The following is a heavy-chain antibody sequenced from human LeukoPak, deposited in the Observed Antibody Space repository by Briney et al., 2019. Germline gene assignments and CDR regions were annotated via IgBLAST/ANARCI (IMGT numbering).Heavy chain of an antibody. Sequence: ASVTLSCKASGGTFSIYAISWVRQAPGQGLEWMGRIIPILGIANYAQKFQGRVTITADKSTSTAYMELSSLRSEDTDVYYCERVSPSSSWYDFVDYWGQGTLVTVSS. D-gene: IGHD6-13*01. CDR3: ERVSPSSSWYDFVDY. V-gene: IGHV1-69*04. CDR2: IIPILGIA. CDR1: GGTFSIYA. J-gene: IGHJ4*02.